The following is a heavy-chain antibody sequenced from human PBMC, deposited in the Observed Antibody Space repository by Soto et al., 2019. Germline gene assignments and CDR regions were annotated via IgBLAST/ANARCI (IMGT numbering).Heavy chain of an antibody. CDR3: ARDLTIGGFFDP. Sequence: SETLSLTCTVSGGSITSYYWTWIRQPPGKELEWIGYIYYTGRTNCNPSLKSRVTMSVDTSKNQFSLRLSSVTAADTAMYYCARDLTIGGFFDPWGRGTLVTVSS. D-gene: IGHD3-10*01. CDR2: IYYTGRT. V-gene: IGHV4-59*01. CDR1: GGSITSYY. J-gene: IGHJ5*02.